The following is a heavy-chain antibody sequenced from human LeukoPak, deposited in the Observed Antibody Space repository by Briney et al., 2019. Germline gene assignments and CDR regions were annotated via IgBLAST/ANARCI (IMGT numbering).Heavy chain of an antibody. Sequence: PGGSLRLSCAASGFTFSSYAMHWVRQAPGKGLEWVAVISYDGSNKYYADSVKGRFTISRDNSKNTLYLQMNSLRAEDTAVYYCARSSRFLEWLFTQFDPWGQGTLVTVSS. V-gene: IGHV3-30-3*01. CDR3: ARSSRFLEWLFTQFDP. CDR1: GFTFSSYA. D-gene: IGHD3-3*01. CDR2: ISYDGSNK. J-gene: IGHJ5*02.